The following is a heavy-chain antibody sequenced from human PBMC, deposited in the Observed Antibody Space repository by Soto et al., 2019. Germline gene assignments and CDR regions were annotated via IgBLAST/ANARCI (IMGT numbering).Heavy chain of an antibody. CDR1: GYTFSNYG. D-gene: IGHD6-6*01. CDR3: AREGKLGY. J-gene: IGHJ1*01. CDR2: ISGYNGNT. V-gene: IGHV1-18*01. Sequence: QVQLVQSGAEVKKPGASVKVSCQASGYTFSNYGFSWVRQAPGQGLEWMGWISGYNGNTNYAERLQGRDTMTTDTQARTAHRELKNLRYHDAGVYYCAREGKLGYWGQGTPGTVSS.